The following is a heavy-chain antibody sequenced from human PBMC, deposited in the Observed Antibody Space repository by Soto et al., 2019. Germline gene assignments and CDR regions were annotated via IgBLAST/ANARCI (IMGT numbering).Heavy chain of an antibody. V-gene: IGHV4-59*01. J-gene: IGHJ5*02. CDR3: ASGGSTLSTLNWFDP. D-gene: IGHD3-16*01. Sequence: SETLSLTCTVSSGSISNYYWSWIRQPPGKGLEWIGCIQVTGDTKYNPSLKSRVPLSIDTSKNQFSLKLKSVTAADTAVYYCASGGSTLSTLNWFDPWGQGAPVTVSS. CDR2: IQVTGDT. CDR1: SGSISNYY.